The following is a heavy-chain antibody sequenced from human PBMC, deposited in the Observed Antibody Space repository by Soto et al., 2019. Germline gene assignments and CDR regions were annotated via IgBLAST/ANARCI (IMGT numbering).Heavy chain of an antibody. V-gene: IGHV4-4*02. J-gene: IGHJ5*02. D-gene: IGHD3-10*01. CDR3: AIEIRITMLRGVPPLEYNCFDP. CDR1: GGSISSSNW. CDR2: IYHSGST. Sequence: QVQLQESGPGLVKPSGTLSLTCAVSGGSISSSNWWSWVRQPPGKGLEWIGEIYHSGSTNYNPSLKSRVTISVDKSKNQCSLQPSSVTAADTAVYYCAIEIRITMLRGVPPLEYNCFDPWGQGTLVTVSS.